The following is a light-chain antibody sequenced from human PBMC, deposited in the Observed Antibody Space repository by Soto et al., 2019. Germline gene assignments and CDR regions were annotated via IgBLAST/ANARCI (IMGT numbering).Light chain of an antibody. CDR3: SSYTTSNTRYV. Sequence: QSALTQPASVSGSPGQSITISCTGTSSDVGGYNYVSWYQQHPGKAPKLMIYDVSSRPSGVSYRFSGSKSGNTASLTISGLQAKDEADYYCSSYTTSNTRYVFGTGTKVTVL. CDR1: SSDVGGYNY. V-gene: IGLV2-14*01. CDR2: DVS. J-gene: IGLJ1*01.